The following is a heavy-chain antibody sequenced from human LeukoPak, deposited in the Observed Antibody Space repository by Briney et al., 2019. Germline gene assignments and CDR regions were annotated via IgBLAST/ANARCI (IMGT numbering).Heavy chain of an antibody. CDR1: GGSISSYY. Sequence: SETLSLTCTVSGGSISSYYWSWIRQPPGKGLEWIGYIYYSGSTNYNPSLKSRVTISVDTSKNQFSLKLSSVTAADTAVYYFARSGQLRYFDWHYFDYWGQGTLVTVSS. CDR3: ARSGQLRYFDWHYFDY. J-gene: IGHJ4*02. CDR2: IYYSGST. V-gene: IGHV4-59*08. D-gene: IGHD3-9*01.